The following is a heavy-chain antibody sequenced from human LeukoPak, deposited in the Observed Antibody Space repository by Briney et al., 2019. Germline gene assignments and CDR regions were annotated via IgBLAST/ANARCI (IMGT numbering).Heavy chain of an antibody. D-gene: IGHD5-24*01. Sequence: PLQTLSLTCAVYGGSFSGYYWSWIRQPPGKGLEWIGEINHSGSTNYNPSLKSRVTISVDTSKNQFSLKLRSVPAADTAVYYCARGWRWLQNWGQGTLVTVSS. CDR1: GGSFSGYY. J-gene: IGHJ4*02. CDR2: INHSGST. CDR3: ARGWRWLQN. V-gene: IGHV4-34*01.